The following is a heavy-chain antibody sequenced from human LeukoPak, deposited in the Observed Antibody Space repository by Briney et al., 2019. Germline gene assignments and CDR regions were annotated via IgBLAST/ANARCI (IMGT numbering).Heavy chain of an antibody. V-gene: IGHV3-23*01. Sequence: GGSLRLSCAASGFTFSSYAMSWVRQAPGKGLEWVSAISGSGGSTYYADSVKGRFTISRDNSKNTLYLQMNSLRAEDTAVYYCAKYLGYYGSGSCYHLYGMDVWGQGTTVTVSS. CDR3: AKYLGYYGSGSCYHLYGMDV. D-gene: IGHD3-10*01. CDR1: GFTFSSYA. CDR2: ISGSGGST. J-gene: IGHJ6*02.